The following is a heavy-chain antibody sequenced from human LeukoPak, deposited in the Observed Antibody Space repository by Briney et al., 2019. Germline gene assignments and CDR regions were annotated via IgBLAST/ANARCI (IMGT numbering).Heavy chain of an antibody. CDR2: IYYSGST. CDR3: ARRRLPIVGATGAAFDI. D-gene: IGHD1-26*01. Sequence: SQTLSLTCTLSGGSISSGGYYWSWIRQHPGKGLQWIGYIYYSGSTYYNPSLKSRVTISVDTSKNQSSLKLSSVTAADTAVYYCARRRLPIVGATGAAFDIWGQGTMVTVSS. V-gene: IGHV4-31*03. CDR1: GGSISSGGYY. J-gene: IGHJ3*02.